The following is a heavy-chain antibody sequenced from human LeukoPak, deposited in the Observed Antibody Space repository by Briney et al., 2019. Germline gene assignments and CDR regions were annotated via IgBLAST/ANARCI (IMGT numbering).Heavy chain of an antibody. CDR1: GASISSDDFY. CDR2: IYCSGST. J-gene: IGHJ5*02. D-gene: IGHD2-2*02. CDR3: ARARNLDCSRASCYTGWFDP. Sequence: SETLSLTCTVSGASISSDDFYWSWIRQPPGKGLEWIGYIYCSGSTYYNPSLKSRVNISVDASRNQFSLRLTSLTAADAAVYYCARARNLDCSRASCYTGWFDPWGQGSLVTVSS. V-gene: IGHV4-30-4*08.